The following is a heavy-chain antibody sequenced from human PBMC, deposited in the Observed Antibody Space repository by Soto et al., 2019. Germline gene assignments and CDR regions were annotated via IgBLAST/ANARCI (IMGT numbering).Heavy chain of an antibody. J-gene: IGHJ6*02. Sequence: QVQLQESGPGLVKPSQTLSLTCTVSGGSISSGGYYWSWIRQHPGKGLEWIGYIYYSGSTYYNPSLKSRVTQSVDTSKNQFSLKLSSVTAADTAVYYCARVGRYYDSSGYYRYYYYGMDVWGQGTTVTVSS. D-gene: IGHD3-22*01. CDR2: IYYSGST. CDR3: ARVGRYYDSSGYYRYYYYGMDV. CDR1: GGSISSGGYY. V-gene: IGHV4-31*03.